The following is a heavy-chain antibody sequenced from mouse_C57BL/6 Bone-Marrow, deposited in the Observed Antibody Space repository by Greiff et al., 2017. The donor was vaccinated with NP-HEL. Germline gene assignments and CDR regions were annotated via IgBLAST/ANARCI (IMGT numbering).Heavy chain of an antibody. CDR2: IDTSDSET. J-gene: IGHJ4*01. D-gene: IGHD1-1*01. CDR1: GYTFTSYW. CDR3: SRCPYFYGYYYAMDY. V-gene: IGHV1-52*01. Sequence: QVQLQQPGAELVRPGSSVKLSCKASGYTFTSYWMHWVKQGPIKGLEWIGNIDTSDSETHYNQKFKDKATLTVNKSSSTAYMHLSSLTSEDSAVYSCSRCPYFYGYYYAMDYWGQGTSVTVSS.